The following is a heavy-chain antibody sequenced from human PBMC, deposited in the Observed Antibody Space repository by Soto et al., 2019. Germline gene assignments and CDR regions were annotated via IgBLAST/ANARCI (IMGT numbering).Heavy chain of an antibody. Sequence: SETLSLTCTVSGGSISSYYWSWIRQPPGKGLEWIGYIYYSGSTNYNPSLKSRVTISVDTSKNQFSLKLSSVTAADTAVYYCARKASSSWYAYYFDYWGQGTLVTVSS. CDR1: GGSISSYY. V-gene: IGHV4-59*01. D-gene: IGHD6-13*01. J-gene: IGHJ4*02. CDR2: IYYSGST. CDR3: ARKASSSWYAYYFDY.